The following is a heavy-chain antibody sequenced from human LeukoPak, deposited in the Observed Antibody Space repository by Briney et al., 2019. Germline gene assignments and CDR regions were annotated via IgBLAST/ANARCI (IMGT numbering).Heavy chain of an antibody. CDR3: ARDGNYYGSGSYLDY. Sequence: GGSLRLSCAASGFTFSSYAMHWVRQAPGKGLEWVAIISYDGSNEYYADSVKGQFTISRDNSNNPLYLQMNSLRAEDTAVYYCARDGNYYGSGSYLDYWGQGTLVTVSS. D-gene: IGHD3-10*01. V-gene: IGHV3-30*04. CDR2: ISYDGSNE. J-gene: IGHJ4*02. CDR1: GFTFSSYA.